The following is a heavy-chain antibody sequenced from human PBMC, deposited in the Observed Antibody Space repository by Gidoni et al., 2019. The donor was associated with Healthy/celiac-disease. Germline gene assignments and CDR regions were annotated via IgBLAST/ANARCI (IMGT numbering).Heavy chain of an antibody. CDR3: ARMDTMVHSFDY. Sequence: LALLCTVSGGSISSGGYYWSWIRQHPGKGLEWIGYIYYSGSTYYNPSLKSRVTISVDTSKNQFSLKLSSVTAADTAVYYCARMDTMVHSFDYWGQGTLVTVSS. CDR1: GGSISSGGYY. D-gene: IGHD3-10*01. CDR2: IYYSGST. V-gene: IGHV4-31*03. J-gene: IGHJ4*02.